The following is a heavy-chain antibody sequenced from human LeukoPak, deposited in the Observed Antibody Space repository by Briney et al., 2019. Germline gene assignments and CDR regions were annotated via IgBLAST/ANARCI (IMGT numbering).Heavy chain of an antibody. D-gene: IGHD3-22*01. J-gene: IGHJ5*02. Sequence: GASVKVSCKASGYTFTSYGISWVRQAPGQGLEWMGWISAYNGNTNYAQNLQGRVTMTTDTSTSTAYMELRSLRSDDTAVYYCAKGGYYDSSIYPKKENWFDPWGQGTLVTVSS. CDR1: GYTFTSYG. CDR3: AKGGYYDSSIYPKKENWFDP. CDR2: ISAYNGNT. V-gene: IGHV1-18*01.